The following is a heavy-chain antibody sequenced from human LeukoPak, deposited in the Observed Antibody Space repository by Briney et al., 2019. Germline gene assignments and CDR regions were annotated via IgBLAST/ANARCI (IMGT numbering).Heavy chain of an antibody. CDR2: ISSSSSYT. Sequence: GGSLRLSCAASGFTFSSYVMSWVRQAPGKGLEWVSYISSSSSYTYYADSVKGRFTISRDNAKNSLYLQMNSLRVEDTAVYYCARGHYGLDVWGQGTTVTVSS. V-gene: IGHV3-21*05. J-gene: IGHJ6*02. CDR3: ARGHYGLDV. CDR1: GFTFSSYV.